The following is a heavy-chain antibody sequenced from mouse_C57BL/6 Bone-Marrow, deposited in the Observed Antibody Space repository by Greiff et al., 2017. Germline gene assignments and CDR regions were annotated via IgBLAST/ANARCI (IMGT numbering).Heavy chain of an antibody. J-gene: IGHJ3*01. V-gene: IGHV1-64*01. D-gene: IGHD3-2*02. CDR2: IHPNSGST. CDR1: GYTFTSYW. CDR3: AREGSSGYWFAY. Sequence: VQLQQPGAELVKPGASVKLSCKASGYTFTSYWMHWVKQRPGQRLEWIGMIHPNSGSTNYNEKFKSKATLTVDKSSSTAYMQLSSLTSEDSAVYYCAREGSSGYWFAYWGQGTLVTVSA.